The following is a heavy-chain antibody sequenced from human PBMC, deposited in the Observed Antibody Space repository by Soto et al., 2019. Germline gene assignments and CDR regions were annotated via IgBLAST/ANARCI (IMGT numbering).Heavy chain of an antibody. V-gene: IGHV3-23*01. Sequence: GGSLRLSCAASGFTFSSYAMSWVRQAPGKGLEWVSAISGSGGSTYYADSVKGRFTISRDNSKNTLYLQMNSLRAEDTAVYYCAKDGFYCSGGSCYAFDYWGQGTLVTVSS. CDR2: ISGSGGST. D-gene: IGHD2-15*01. CDR1: GFTFSSYA. CDR3: AKDGFYCSGGSCYAFDY. J-gene: IGHJ4*02.